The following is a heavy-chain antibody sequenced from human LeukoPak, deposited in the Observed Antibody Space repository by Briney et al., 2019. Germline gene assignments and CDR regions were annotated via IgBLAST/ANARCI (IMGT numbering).Heavy chain of an antibody. CDR2: ISSSSSTI. D-gene: IGHD5-12*01. J-gene: IGHJ4*02. CDR3: ARDDISGYDWSYFDY. CDR1: GLTFNTYW. V-gene: IGHV3-48*04. Sequence: GGSLRLSCAASGLTFNTYWMTWVRQAPGRGLEWVSYISSSSSTIYYADSVKGRFTISRDNAKNSLYLQMNSLRAEDTAVYYCARDDISGYDWSYFDYWGQGTLVTVSS.